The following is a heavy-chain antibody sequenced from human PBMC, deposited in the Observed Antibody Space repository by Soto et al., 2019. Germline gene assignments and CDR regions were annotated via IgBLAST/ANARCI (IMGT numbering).Heavy chain of an antibody. Sequence: PGGSLRLSCATSGFTFSNYSMNWVRQAPGKGLEWVSSISSSSSYIYYADSVKGRFTISRDNAKNAVYLQMNSLRVDDTAMYYCVRDSSFRKIWGQGTQVTVSS. CDR3: VRDSSFRKI. J-gene: IGHJ4*02. CDR1: GFTFSNYS. V-gene: IGHV3-21*06. CDR2: ISSSSSYI. D-gene: IGHD6-6*01.